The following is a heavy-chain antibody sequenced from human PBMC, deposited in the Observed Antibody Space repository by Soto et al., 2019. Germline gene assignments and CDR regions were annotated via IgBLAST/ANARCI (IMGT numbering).Heavy chain of an antibody. V-gene: IGHV3-33*01. CDR2: IWHDGTNK. CDR1: GFTFSDYA. J-gene: IGHJ4*02. Sequence: QEQLVESGGGVVQPGRSLRLSCAASGFTFSDYAMHWVRQAPGKGLEWVAVIWHDGTNKYYADSVKGRFTITRDNSKNTLYLKTNSLRAEDTAVYYCARTALLVSTFDYWGQGTVVTVSS. CDR3: ARTALLVSTFDY. D-gene: IGHD5-12*01.